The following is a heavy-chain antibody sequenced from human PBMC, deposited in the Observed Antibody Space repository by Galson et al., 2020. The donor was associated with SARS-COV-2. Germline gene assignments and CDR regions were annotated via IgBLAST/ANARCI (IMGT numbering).Heavy chain of an antibody. D-gene: IGHD3-22*01. V-gene: IGHV4-38-2*02. Sequence: ASETLSLTCTVSGDSIRFGYHWGWIRQSPVKGLEWIGAIYHSGSTYYNPSLENRVSISADTSRNQFSLNLRFVTAADTAVYYCARTQDFYDSVDFWGQGILVTVSS. CDR2: IYHSGST. CDR1: GDSIRFGYH. CDR3: ARTQDFYDSVDF. J-gene: IGHJ4*02.